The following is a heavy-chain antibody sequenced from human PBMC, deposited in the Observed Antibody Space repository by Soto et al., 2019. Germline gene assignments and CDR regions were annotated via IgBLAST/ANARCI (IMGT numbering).Heavy chain of an antibody. CDR3: ARGGYYYSSGSRNYSYSGMNG. J-gene: IGHJ6*02. D-gene: IGHD3-22*01. Sequence: QVQLVQSGAEVKKPGASVKVSCKASGYTFTSYGISWVRPAPGQGLEWLGWISAYDGNTNYAPSLHGRVFMTTDTSTRTAYMELRNLRSDDTAVYYCARGGYYYSSGSRNYSYSGMNGWGQGTTVTVSS. CDR1: GYTFTSYG. CDR2: ISAYDGNT. V-gene: IGHV1-18*01.